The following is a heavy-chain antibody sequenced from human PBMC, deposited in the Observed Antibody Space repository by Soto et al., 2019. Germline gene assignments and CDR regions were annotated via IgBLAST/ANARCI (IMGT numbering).Heavy chain of an antibody. CDR2: ISGYNGNT. J-gene: IGHJ6*02. D-gene: IGHD3-22*01. V-gene: IGHV1-18*01. Sequence: QVQLVQSGAEVKKPGASVKVSCKASGYTFTTYGISWVRQAPGQGLEWMGWISGYNGNTNNAQKLQGRVTMTTDTSTRTAYMELRSLRSDDTAVYYCARDGNYYDSSGYARYYGMDVWGQGTTVTVSS. CDR3: ARDGNYYDSSGYARYYGMDV. CDR1: GYTFTTYG.